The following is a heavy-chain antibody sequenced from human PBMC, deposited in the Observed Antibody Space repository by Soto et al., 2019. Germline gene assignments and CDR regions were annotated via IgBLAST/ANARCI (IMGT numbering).Heavy chain of an antibody. V-gene: IGHV1-8*01. Sequence: ASVKVSCKASGYTFTTYDINWVRQAPGQGLEWVGWMNPHSGDTGYAQKFQGRVSMTRNTSITTAYMELNSLRSDDTAIYYCARGYSGSWGQVPLVTFSS. CDR2: MNPHSGDT. CDR3: ARGYSGS. CDR1: GYTFTTYD. J-gene: IGHJ5*01. D-gene: IGHD1-26*01.